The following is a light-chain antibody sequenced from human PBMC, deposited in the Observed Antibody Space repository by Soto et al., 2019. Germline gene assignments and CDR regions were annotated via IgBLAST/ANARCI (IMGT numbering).Light chain of an antibody. V-gene: IGKV2-30*01. CDR2: SVS. CDR3: MPHTHWPPT. CDR1: QSLVYKDGNTF. Sequence: DVVMTQSPLSLPVTLGQPASISCTSSQSLVYKDGNTFLSWFQQRPGQSPRRLIYSVSNRDSGVPDRFSGSGSGTDFTLKISRVEPEDVGLYYCMPHTHWPPTFCQGTKVEIK. J-gene: IGKJ1*01.